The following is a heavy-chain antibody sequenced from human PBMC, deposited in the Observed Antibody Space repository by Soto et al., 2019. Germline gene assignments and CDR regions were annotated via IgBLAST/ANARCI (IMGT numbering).Heavy chain of an antibody. CDR1: GFSFSSYA. V-gene: IGHV3-23*01. Sequence: EVQLLESGGGLVQPGGSLRLSCAASGFSFSSYAMVWDRQAPGKGLEWVSVISARGGSLYFADSVKGRFTISSDNSKNVLSLEMNSLRAEATATYCCAKGSIEYSASVDNWGQGTLVVVSS. CDR2: ISARGGSL. D-gene: IGHD5-12*01. J-gene: IGHJ4*02. CDR3: AKGSIEYSASVDN.